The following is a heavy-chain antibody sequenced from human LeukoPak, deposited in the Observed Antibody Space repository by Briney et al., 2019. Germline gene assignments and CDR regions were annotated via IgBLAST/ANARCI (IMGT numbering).Heavy chain of an antibody. J-gene: IGHJ4*02. D-gene: IGHD1-7*01. V-gene: IGHV3-74*01. CDR2: INNDGGNT. CDR3: ARGGSGGTLDY. Sequence: PGGSLRLSCAASGLTFSGYWMLWVRQAPGKGLVWVSRINNDGGNTIYADSVKGRFTISRDNAKNTVYLQMNSLRGEDTVVYYCARGGSGGTLDYWGQGTLVTVSS. CDR1: GLTFSGYW.